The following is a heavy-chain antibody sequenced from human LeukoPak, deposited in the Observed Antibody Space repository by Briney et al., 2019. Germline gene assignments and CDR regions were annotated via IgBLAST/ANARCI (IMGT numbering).Heavy chain of an antibody. CDR1: GGSFSGYY. CDR3: ARVPFTRFDY. D-gene: IGHD2-15*01. V-gene: IGHV4-34*01. J-gene: IGHJ4*02. Sequence: PSETLSLTCAVYGGSFSGYYWSWIRQPPGKGLEWIGEINHSGSTNYNPSLKSRVTISVDTSKNQFSLKLSSVTVADTAVYYCARVPFTRFDYWGQGTLVTVSS. CDR2: INHSGST.